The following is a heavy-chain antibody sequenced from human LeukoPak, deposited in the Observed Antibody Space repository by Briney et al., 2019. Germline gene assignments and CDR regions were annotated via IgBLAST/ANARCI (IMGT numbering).Heavy chain of an antibody. CDR1: GFTFSSYE. J-gene: IGHJ6*02. Sequence: GGSLRLSCAASGFTFSSYEIHWVRQAPGKGLEWVSKIGGIGSIMYADSVKGRFAISTDSAKSSVYLQMNSLRAEDTAVYYCARRLPYYGMDVWGQGTTVTVSS. V-gene: IGHV3-48*03. CDR3: ARRLPYYGMDV. CDR2: IGGIGSIM.